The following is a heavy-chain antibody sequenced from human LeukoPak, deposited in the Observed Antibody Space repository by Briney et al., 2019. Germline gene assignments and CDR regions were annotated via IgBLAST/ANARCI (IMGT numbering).Heavy chain of an antibody. V-gene: IGHV4-34*01. CDR2: INHSGST. J-gene: IGHJ4*02. Sequence: TPSETLSLTCAVYGGSFSGYYWSWIRQPPGKGLEWIGEINHSGSTNYNPSLKSRVAISVDTSKNQFSLKLSSVTAADTAVYYCARLRSDYYDSSGSSDYWGQGTLVTVSS. D-gene: IGHD3-22*01. CDR3: ARLRSDYYDSSGSSDY. CDR1: GGSFSGYY.